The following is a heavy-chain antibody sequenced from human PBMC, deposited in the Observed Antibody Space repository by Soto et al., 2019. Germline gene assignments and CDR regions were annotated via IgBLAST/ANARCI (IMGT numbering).Heavy chain of an antibody. CDR3: ARYMTTVNYYYMDV. J-gene: IGHJ6*03. Sequence: SDTLSHTCTGSGGSISSGCYDLSWIRQHPGKGLEWIGYIYYSGSTNYNPSLKSRVTISVDTSKNQFSLKLSSVTAADTAVYYCARYMTTVNYYYMDVWGKGTTVTVSS. V-gene: IGHV4-61*01. CDR1: GGSISSGCYD. D-gene: IGHD4-4*01. CDR2: IYYSGST.